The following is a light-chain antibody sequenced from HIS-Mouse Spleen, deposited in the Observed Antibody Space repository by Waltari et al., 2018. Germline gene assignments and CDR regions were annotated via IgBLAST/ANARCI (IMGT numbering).Light chain of an antibody. CDR1: ALPKQY. CDR2: KDS. CDR3: QSADSSGTYV. Sequence: SYELTQPPSVSVSPGQTARITCSGDALPKQYAYWYQQKPGQAPVLVIYKDSARPSGITERFSGSSSGTTVTVTISGVQAEDEADDYCQSADSSGTYVFGTGTKVTVL. V-gene: IGLV3-25*03. J-gene: IGLJ1*01.